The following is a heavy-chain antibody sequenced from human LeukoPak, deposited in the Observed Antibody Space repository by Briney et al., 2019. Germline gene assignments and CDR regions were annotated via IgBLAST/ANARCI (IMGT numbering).Heavy chain of an antibody. CDR1: GFIFSSYG. D-gene: IGHD6-13*01. J-gene: IGHJ4*02. V-gene: IGHV3-23*01. CDR2: ISISGDST. CDR3: ATLSVAAADWDDDY. Sequence: GGSLRLSCAASGFIFSSYGMSWVRQATGKAREWVSGISISGDSTYYADSVKGRFSISRDNSKNTLYLQMNSLRAEDTAVYYCATLSVAAADWDDDYWGQGTLLTVSS.